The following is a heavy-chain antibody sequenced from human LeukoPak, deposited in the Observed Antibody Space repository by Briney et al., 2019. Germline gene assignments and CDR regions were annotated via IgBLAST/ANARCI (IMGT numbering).Heavy chain of an antibody. J-gene: IGHJ6*03. D-gene: IGHD3-16*01. CDR2: MNPNSGNT. V-gene: IGHV1-8*01. CDR1: GYTFTTSD. CDR3: ARGVNTYLWFGGDYMDV. Sequence: ASVKVSCKASGYTFTTSDINWVRQATGQGLEWMGWMNPNSGNTGYAQKFQGRVTITRNTSISTAYMELSSLRSEDTAVYYCARGVNTYLWFGGDYMDVWGKGSTVTVSS.